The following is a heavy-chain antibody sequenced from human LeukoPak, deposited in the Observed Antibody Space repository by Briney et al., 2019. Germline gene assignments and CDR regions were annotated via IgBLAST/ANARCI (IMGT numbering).Heavy chain of an antibody. J-gene: IGHJ4*02. D-gene: IGHD5-24*01. CDR1: GYTLPELS. V-gene: IGHV1-24*01. CDR3: ATGYSRDGYKILFDY. CDR2: FDPDDGET. Sequence: ASVKVSCKVSGYTLPELSMHWVRQAPGKGREGMGGFDPDDGETIYGQKFQGRVTMTEYTFTDTAYTEPDRVIYEGTAVYYCATGYSRDGYKILFDYWGQGTLVTVSS.